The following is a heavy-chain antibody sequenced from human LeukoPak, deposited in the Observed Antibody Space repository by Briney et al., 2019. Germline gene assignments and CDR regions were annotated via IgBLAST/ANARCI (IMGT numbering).Heavy chain of an antibody. CDR2: ITPSDGT. V-gene: IGHV1-2*02. Sequence: ASVKVSCKASGYTFTSYAIHWVRQAPGQGLEWMGWITPSDGTNYPQKFQGRVAITWDTSITTAYMDLTRLTSDDTAVYYCARDRYGDGFAHLDCWGQGALVTVSS. D-gene: IGHD5-24*01. J-gene: IGHJ4*02. CDR1: GYTFTSYA. CDR3: ARDRYGDGFAHLDC.